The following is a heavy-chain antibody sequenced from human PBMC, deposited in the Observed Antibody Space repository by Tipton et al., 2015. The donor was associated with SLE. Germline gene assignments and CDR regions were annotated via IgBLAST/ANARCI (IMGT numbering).Heavy chain of an antibody. V-gene: IGHV4-59*11. Sequence: TLSLTCTVSGDSISGQYWSWIRQPPGKGLEWIGYIYYSGTTNYNPSLKRRVTISVDTSKNQFSLKLTSVTAADTAVYYCARDPGDSYWDYYYGMDVWGQGTMVTVSS. CDR3: ARDPGDSYWDYYYGMDV. D-gene: IGHD3-10*01. CDR2: IYYSGTT. J-gene: IGHJ6*02. CDR1: GDSISGQY.